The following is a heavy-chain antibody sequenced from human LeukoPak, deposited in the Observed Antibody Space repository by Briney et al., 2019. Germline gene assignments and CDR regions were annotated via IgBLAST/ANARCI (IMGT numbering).Heavy chain of an antibody. J-gene: IGHJ5*02. CDR3: ARDFPGRNPTSSIFGIRFDP. D-gene: IGHD3-3*01. Sequence: PGGSLPLSCAASGFTFSSYSMNWVRQAPGRGLEWVSSISSSSSYIYYADSVKGRFTMSRDNAKYSVYLKKNRLRAEDTAVYYCARDFPGRNPTSSIFGIRFDPWGQGTLVTVSS. V-gene: IGHV3-21*01. CDR1: GFTFSSYS. CDR2: ISSSSSYI.